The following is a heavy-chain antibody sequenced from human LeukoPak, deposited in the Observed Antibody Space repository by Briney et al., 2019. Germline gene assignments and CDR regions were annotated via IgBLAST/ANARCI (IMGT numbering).Heavy chain of an antibody. Sequence: ASVRVSCKASGYTFTGYYMHWGRQAPGQGLEWMGWINPNSGGTNYAQKFQGRVTMTRDTSTSTTYMEVSSLRSDDTAVYYCARDRDGMDVWGQGTTVTVSS. D-gene: IGHD3-10*01. CDR2: INPNSGGT. CDR3: ARDRDGMDV. CDR1: GYTFTGYY. V-gene: IGHV1-2*02. J-gene: IGHJ6*02.